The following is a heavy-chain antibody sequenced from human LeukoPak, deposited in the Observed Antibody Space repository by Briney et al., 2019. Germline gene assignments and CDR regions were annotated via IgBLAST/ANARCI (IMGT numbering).Heavy chain of an antibody. CDR1: DYTFTSYD. V-gene: IGHV1-18*01. CDR2: ISAYNGNT. J-gene: IGHJ4*02. CDR3: ARDYNFAVDY. Sequence: ASVKVSCKASDYTFTSYDVSWVRQAAGQGLEWMGWISAYNGNTNYAQKLQGRVTMTTDTSTSTAYMELRSLRSDDTAVYYCARDYNFAVDYWGQGTLVTVSS. D-gene: IGHD1-1*01.